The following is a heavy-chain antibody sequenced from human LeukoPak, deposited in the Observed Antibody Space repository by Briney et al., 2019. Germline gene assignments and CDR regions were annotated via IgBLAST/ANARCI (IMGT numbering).Heavy chain of an antibody. CDR3: AREYDYGVSRADY. D-gene: IGHD4-17*01. V-gene: IGHV3-7*01. CDR2: INQDGSEK. Sequence: GGSLRLSCAASGFTLSRYWMSWVRQAPGKGLEWVAHINQDGSEKHFVDSVEGRFTISRDNAANSLFLQMNSLRAEDTAVYYCAREYDYGVSRADYWGQGTLVTVSS. CDR1: GFTLSRYW. J-gene: IGHJ4*02.